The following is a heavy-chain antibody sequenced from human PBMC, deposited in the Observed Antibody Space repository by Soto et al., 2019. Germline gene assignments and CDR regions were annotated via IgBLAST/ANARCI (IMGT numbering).Heavy chain of an antibody. V-gene: IGHV1-46*01. Sequence: GASVKVSCKASGYTLTSYYMHWVRQAPGQGLAWMGIINPSGGSTSYAQNYQGRITMTSDTSTTTVYMELSSLRSEDTAVYFCARGDYDVLTGYYPLDLWGQGTLVTVSS. D-gene: IGHD3-9*01. CDR2: INPSGGST. J-gene: IGHJ1*01. CDR3: ARGDYDVLTGYYPLDL. CDR1: GYTLTSYY.